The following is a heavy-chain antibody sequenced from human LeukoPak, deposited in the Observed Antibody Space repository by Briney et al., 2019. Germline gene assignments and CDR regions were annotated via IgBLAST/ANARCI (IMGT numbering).Heavy chain of an antibody. CDR2: INPSGGST. D-gene: IGHD6-19*01. V-gene: IGHV1-46*03. J-gene: IGHJ4*02. CDR1: GYTFTIYY. Sequence: ASAKVSCKASGYTFTIYYMHWVRQAPGQRLEWMGIINPSGGSTTYAQKFQGRVTMTRDTSTSTVYMELSSLRSVDTAVYYYARDGQWLYDYWGQGTLVTVSS. CDR3: ARDGQWLYDY.